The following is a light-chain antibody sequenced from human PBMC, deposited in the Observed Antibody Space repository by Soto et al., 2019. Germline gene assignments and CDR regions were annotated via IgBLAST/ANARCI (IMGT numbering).Light chain of an antibody. Sequence: EIVLTQSPATLSLSPGERATFSCRASQSVSSYLAWYQQKPGQAPRLLIYDASNRATGIPARFSGSGSGTDFTLTISSLEPEDFAVYYCQQRRNWPPYTFGQGTKVDIK. CDR3: QQRRNWPPYT. CDR2: DAS. CDR1: QSVSSY. J-gene: IGKJ2*01. V-gene: IGKV3-11*01.